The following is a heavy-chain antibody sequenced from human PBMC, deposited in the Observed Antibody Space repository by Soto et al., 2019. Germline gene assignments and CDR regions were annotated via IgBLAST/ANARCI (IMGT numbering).Heavy chain of an antibody. J-gene: IGHJ4*02. V-gene: IGHV3-48*01. CDR1: GFAFSSCS. Sequence: EVQLVESGGGLVQPGGSLRLSCAASGFAFSSCSMNWVRQAPGKGLEWVSSISPSTITLYYADSVKGRFTVSRDNAKNSLYLQMNSLRAEDTAVYYCARPNFDYWGQGALVTVSS. CDR2: ISPSTITL. CDR3: ARPNFDY.